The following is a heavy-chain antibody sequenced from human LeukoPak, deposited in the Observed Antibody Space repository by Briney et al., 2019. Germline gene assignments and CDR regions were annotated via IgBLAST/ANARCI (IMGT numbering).Heavy chain of an antibody. Sequence: GGSLRLSCAASGFTFDDCTMHWVRQAPGKGLEWVSLISWDGGSTYYADSVKGRFTISRDNSKNSLYLQMNSLRTEDTALYYCAKGGYCSSTSCLDYWGQGTLVTVSS. D-gene: IGHD2-2*01. CDR2: ISWDGGST. CDR3: AKGGYCSSTSCLDY. J-gene: IGHJ4*02. V-gene: IGHV3-43*01. CDR1: GFTFDDCT.